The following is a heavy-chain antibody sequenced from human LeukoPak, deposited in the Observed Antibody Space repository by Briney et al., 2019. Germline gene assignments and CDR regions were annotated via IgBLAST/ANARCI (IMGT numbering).Heavy chain of an antibody. CDR1: GGSISSYY. J-gene: IGHJ5*02. V-gene: IGHV4-59*01. Sequence: EPSETLSLTCTVSGGSISSYYWSWIRQPPGKGLEWIGYIYYSGSTNYNPSLKSRVTISVDTPKNQFSLKLSSVTAADTAVYYCARHIEISGWTGDYNWFDPWGQGTLVTVSS. CDR2: IYYSGST. CDR3: ARHIEISGWTGDYNWFDP. D-gene: IGHD6-19*01.